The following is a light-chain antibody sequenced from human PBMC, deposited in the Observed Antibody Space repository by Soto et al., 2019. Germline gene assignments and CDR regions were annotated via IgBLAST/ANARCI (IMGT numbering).Light chain of an antibody. J-gene: IGKJ1*01. CDR3: QQANSFPRT. CDR1: QTISSW. V-gene: IGKV1-5*03. Sequence: DIQMTQSPSTLSVSLGDRVTITCRASQTISSWLAWYQQKPGKAPKLLLYKASTLKSGVPSRFSGSGPGTDFTLTISSLQPEDFATYYCQQANSFPRTFGQGTKVDIK. CDR2: KAS.